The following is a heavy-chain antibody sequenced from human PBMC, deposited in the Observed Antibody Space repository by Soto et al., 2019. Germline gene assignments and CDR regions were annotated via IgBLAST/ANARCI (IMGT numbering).Heavy chain of an antibody. V-gene: IGHV4-31*03. CDR3: AREFYYDSSGIGFDS. J-gene: IGHJ4*02. D-gene: IGHD3-22*01. CDR2: IYYSGST. Sequence: SETLSLTCTVSVGSISSGGYYLSWIRQHPGKGLEWIGYIYYSGSTYYNPSLKSRVTISVDTSKNQFSLKLSSVTAADTAIYYCAREFYYDSSGIGFDSWGQGTLVTVSS. CDR1: VGSISSGGYY.